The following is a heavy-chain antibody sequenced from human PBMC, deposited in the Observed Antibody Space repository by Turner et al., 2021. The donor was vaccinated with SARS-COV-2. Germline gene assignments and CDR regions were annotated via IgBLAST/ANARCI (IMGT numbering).Heavy chain of an antibody. V-gene: IGHV3-33*05. J-gene: IGHJ5*02. CDR2: ISYDGSNK. CDR3: AKDGYDGIYCSGGSCYSGWFDP. Sequence: QVQLVESGGGVVQPGRSLRLSCAASGFTFSSYGMHWVRQAPGKGLELVAVISYDGSNKSYADSVKGRFTISRDNSKNTLYVQMNSLRVEDTAVYYCAKDGYDGIYCSGGSCYSGWFDPWGQGTLVTVSS. D-gene: IGHD2-15*01. CDR1: GFTFSSYG.